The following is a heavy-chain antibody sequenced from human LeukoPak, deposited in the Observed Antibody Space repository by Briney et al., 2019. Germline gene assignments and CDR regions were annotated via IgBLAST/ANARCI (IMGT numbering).Heavy chain of an antibody. J-gene: IGHJ6*02. V-gene: IGHV4-39*02. Sequence: SETLSLTCIVSGGAMSSSIYYWGWIRQPPGKGLEWIGSIYYNGSTYYKPSLKSRVTISVDTSKKQFSLKLSSVTAADSAVYYCAREGSGSLYYYGMDVWGQGTTVTVSS. CDR2: IYYNGST. CDR1: GGAMSSSIYY. CDR3: AREGSGSLYYYGMDV. D-gene: IGHD3-10*01.